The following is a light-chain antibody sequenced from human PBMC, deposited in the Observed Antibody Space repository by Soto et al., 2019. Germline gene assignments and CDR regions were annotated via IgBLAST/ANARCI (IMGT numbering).Light chain of an antibody. CDR2: AAS. CDR1: QSVSSNY. Sequence: EIVLTQTPGTLYLSPGERATLSCRASQSVSSNYLAWYQQKRGQAPTLLIYAASARATGIPDRFSGSGSGTDFTLTISRLEPEDFAVYFCQLYSSSPTMYTFGQGTKLEIK. V-gene: IGKV3-20*01. CDR3: QLYSSSPTMYT. J-gene: IGKJ2*01.